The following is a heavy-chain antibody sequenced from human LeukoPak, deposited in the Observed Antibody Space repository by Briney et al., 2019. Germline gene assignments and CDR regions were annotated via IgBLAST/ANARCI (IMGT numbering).Heavy chain of an antibody. CDR2: IYYSGST. V-gene: IGHV4-30-4*08. J-gene: IGHJ4*02. Sequence: PSQTLSLTCTVSGGSLSSGDYYWSWIRQPPGKGLEWIGYIYYSGSTYYNPSLKSRVTISVDTSKNQFSLKLSSVTAADTAVYYCARDHYYDSSGTRNFDYWGQGTLVTVSS. CDR3: ARDHYYDSSGTRNFDY. D-gene: IGHD3-22*01. CDR1: GGSLSSGDYY.